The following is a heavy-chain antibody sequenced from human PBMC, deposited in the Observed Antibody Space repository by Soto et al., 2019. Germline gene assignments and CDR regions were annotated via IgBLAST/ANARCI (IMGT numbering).Heavy chain of an antibody. CDR2: ISYDGTNK. Sequence: GGSLRLSCAASTFTFSIYGIHWFRQAPGKGLEWVAFISYDGTNKYYADSVKGRFSISRDSSNNTLYLQMNSLRPEDTDVYYYARAGFAMATSAYWGLGSLVTVSS. D-gene: IGHD5-18*01. V-gene: IGHV3-30*03. CDR1: TFTFSIYG. J-gene: IGHJ4*02. CDR3: ARAGFAMATSAY.